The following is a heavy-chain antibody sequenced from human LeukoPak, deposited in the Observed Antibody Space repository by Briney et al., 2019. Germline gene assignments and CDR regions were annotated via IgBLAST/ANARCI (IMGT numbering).Heavy chain of an antibody. J-gene: IGHJ4*02. CDR3: ARHLGGDRTSGYYNY. D-gene: IGHD3-3*01. V-gene: IGHV5-51*01. CDR1: GYSFTYYF. CDR2: IYPGDSDT. Sequence: GESLKISCKASGYSFTYYFIAWVRPMPGKGLEWMGIIYPGDSDTKYSPSFQGQVTISADKSTNTAYLQWSSLEASDTAMYYCARHLGGDRTSGYYNYWGQGTLVTVSS.